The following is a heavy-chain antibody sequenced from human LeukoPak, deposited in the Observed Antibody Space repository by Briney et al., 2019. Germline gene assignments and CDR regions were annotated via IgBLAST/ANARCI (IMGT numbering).Heavy chain of an antibody. V-gene: IGHV4-38-2*01. J-gene: IGHJ3*02. CDR2: IYHSGHT. CDR3: ARAHYDILTSYPPDAFDI. Sequence: PSETLSLTCGVSGYSISSGYYWGWIRQPPGKGLEWIGSIYHSGHTYRNPSLKSRVTMSVDTSKNQFSLKLTSGIAADTAVYYCARAHYDILTSYPPDAFDIWGQGTMVTVSS. D-gene: IGHD3-9*01. CDR1: GYSISSGYY.